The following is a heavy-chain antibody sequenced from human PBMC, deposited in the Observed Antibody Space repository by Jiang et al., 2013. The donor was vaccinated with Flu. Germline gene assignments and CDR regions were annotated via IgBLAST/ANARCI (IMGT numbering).Heavy chain of an antibody. D-gene: IGHD4-17*01. J-gene: IGHJ4*02. CDR2: IDPSDSYT. CDR1: SFTSYW. CDR3: ARGGPGPSMVTIPY. Sequence: SFTSYWIGWVRQMPGKGLEWMGRIDPSDSYTNYSPSLQGHVTISVDKSISTAYLQWSSLKASDTAMYYCARGGPGPSMVTIPYWGQGTLVTVSS. V-gene: IGHV5-10-1*01.